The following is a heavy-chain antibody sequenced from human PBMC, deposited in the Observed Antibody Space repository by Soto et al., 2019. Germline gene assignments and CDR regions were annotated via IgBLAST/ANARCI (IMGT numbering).Heavy chain of an antibody. CDR2: IYSEGTP. J-gene: IGHJ6*02. CDR1: GFTVGSNY. D-gene: IGHD3-9*01. V-gene: IGHV3-53*01. CDR3: ARSTYYDILTGSYYYYAVDV. Sequence: GGSLGLSCAASGFTVGSNYMSWVRQAPGKGLEWVSVIYSEGTPYYADSVKGRSTISRENSNNTLYLHMNNLRAEDTAVYYCARSTYYDILTGSYYYYAVDVWGQGTTVTVSS.